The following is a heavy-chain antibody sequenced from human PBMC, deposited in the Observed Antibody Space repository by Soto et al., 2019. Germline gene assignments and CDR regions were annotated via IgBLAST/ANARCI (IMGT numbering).Heavy chain of an antibody. CDR1: GFTVSSNY. CDR3: AREYGSSWYAGHTYNWFDP. D-gene: IGHD6-13*01. CDR2: IYSGGST. V-gene: IGHV3-66*01. Sequence: GGSLRLSCAASGFTVSSNYMSWVRQAPGKGLEWVSVIYSGGSTYYADSVKGRFTISRDNSKNTLYLQMNSLRAEDTAVYYCAREYGSSWYAGHTYNWFDPWGQGTLVTVSS. J-gene: IGHJ5*02.